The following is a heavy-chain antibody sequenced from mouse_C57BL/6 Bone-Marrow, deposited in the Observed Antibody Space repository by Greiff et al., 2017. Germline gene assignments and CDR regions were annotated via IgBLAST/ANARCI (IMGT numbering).Heavy chain of an antibody. CDR3: ASKPLLRTWFYAMDY. CDR1: GYTFTSYG. Sequence: VPLQQSGAELARPGASVKLSCKASGYTFTSYGISWVKQRTGQGLEWIGEIYPRSGNPYYNEKFKGKATLTAAKYSSTAYIELRSLTSEDSAVYFCASKPLLRTWFYAMDYWGQGTSVTVSS. CDR2: IYPRSGNP. J-gene: IGHJ4*01. V-gene: IGHV1-81*01. D-gene: IGHD1-2*01.